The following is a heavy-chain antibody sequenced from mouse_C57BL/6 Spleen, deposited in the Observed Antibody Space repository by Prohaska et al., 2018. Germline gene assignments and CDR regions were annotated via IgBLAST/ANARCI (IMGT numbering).Heavy chain of an antibody. CDR2: INPNNGGT. D-gene: IGHD1-1*01. V-gene: IGHV1-18*01. J-gene: IGHJ1*03. CDR3: ASRVLRSNWYFDV. CDR1: GYTFTDYN. Sequence: EVQLQQSGPELVKPGASVKIPCKASGYTFTDYNMDWVKQSHGKSLEWIGDINPNNGGTIYKQKLKCNVSLNVYKFSSTGYIELPSLSAEDTAVYYCASRVLRSNWYFDVWGTGTTVTVSS.